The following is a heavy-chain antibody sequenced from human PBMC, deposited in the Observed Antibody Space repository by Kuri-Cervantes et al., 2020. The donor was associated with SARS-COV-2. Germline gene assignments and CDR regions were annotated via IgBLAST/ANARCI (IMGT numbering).Heavy chain of an antibody. CDR1: GGSISSYY. J-gene: IGHJ2*01. Sequence: SETLSLTCTVPGGSISSYYWSWIRQPPGKGLEWIGYIYYSGSTNYNPSLKSRVTISVDTSKNQFSLKLSSVTAADTAVYYCARENWSFDLWGRGTLVTVSS. V-gene: IGHV4-59*12. CDR2: IYYSGST. CDR3: ARENWSFDL.